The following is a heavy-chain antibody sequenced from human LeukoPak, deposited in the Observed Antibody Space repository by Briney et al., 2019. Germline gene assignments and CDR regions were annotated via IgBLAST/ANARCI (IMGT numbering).Heavy chain of an antibody. J-gene: IGHJ5*02. CDR1: GGTFISYA. Sequence: SVKVSCKASGGTFISYAISWVRQAPGQGLEWMGGIIPIFGTANYAQKFQGRVTITADESTSTAYMELSSLRSEDTAVYYCARGRQYDFWSGYYSCWFDPWGQGTLVTVSS. V-gene: IGHV1-69*13. D-gene: IGHD3-3*01. CDR2: IIPIFGTA. CDR3: ARGRQYDFWSGYYSCWFDP.